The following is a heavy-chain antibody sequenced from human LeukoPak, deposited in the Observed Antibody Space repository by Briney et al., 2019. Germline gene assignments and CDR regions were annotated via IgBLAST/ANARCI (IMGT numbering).Heavy chain of an antibody. CDR1: GFTFSSYG. Sequence: GGSLRLSCAASGFTFSSYGMHWVRQAPGKGLEWVAFIRYDGSNKYYADSVKGRFTISRDNSKNTLYLQMNSLRAEDTAVYYCAKDRAAMIVVGYFDYWGQGTLVTVSS. CDR2: IRYDGSNK. CDR3: AKDRAAMIVVGYFDY. V-gene: IGHV3-30*02. D-gene: IGHD3-22*01. J-gene: IGHJ4*02.